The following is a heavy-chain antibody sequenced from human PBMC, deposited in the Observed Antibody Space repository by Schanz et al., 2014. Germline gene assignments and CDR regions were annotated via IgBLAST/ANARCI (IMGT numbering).Heavy chain of an antibody. Sequence: QVQLQESGPGLVKPSGTLSLTCTISRGSIGSTNWWSWLRQSPRKGLEWISDIYETGRTNYNPSLRVGAPVSVEKPTTQSSRSLTAVTAADTAVYYCARLEYTSGWQGFDYWGQGILVTVSP. J-gene: IGHJ4*02. D-gene: IGHD1-1*01. CDR2: IYETGRT. CDR1: RGSIGSTNW. CDR3: ARLEYTSGWQGFDY. V-gene: IGHV4-4*02.